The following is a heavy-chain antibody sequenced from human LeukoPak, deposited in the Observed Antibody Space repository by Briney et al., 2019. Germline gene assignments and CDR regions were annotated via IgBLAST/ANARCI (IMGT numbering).Heavy chain of an antibody. J-gene: IGHJ2*01. CDR3: ARDGTAGDRSYWYFDL. V-gene: IGHV3-21*01. CDR1: GFTFSSYS. CDR2: ISSSSSYI. D-gene: IGHD1-1*01. Sequence: GGSLRLSCAASGFTFSSYSMNWVRQAPGKGLEWVSSISSSSSYIHYADSVKGRFTISRDNAKNSLYLQMNSLRAEDTAVYYCARDGTAGDRSYWYFDLWGRGTLVTVSS.